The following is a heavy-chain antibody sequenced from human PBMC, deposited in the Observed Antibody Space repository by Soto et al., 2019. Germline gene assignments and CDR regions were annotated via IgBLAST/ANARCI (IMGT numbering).Heavy chain of an antibody. Sequence: SETLSLTCAVCGGSFSGHSWTWIRQSPGKGLEWIGDINHSGRVNYSPSLKSRVTISLDTPKNQFSLTLSAVTAADTAMYYCSTRAYDTNGYYRFDPWGQGTLVTVSS. J-gene: IGHJ5*01. D-gene: IGHD3-22*01. CDR1: GGSFSGHS. CDR3: STRAYDTNGYYRFDP. V-gene: IGHV4-34*01. CDR2: INHSGRV.